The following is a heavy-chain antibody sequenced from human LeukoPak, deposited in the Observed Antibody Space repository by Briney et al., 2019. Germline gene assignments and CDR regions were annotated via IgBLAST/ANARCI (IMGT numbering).Heavy chain of an antibody. CDR1: GGTFSSYA. CDR3: AGDYGGNSVDY. Sequence: GASVKVSCKASGGTFSSYAISWVRQAPGQGLEWMGGIIPIFGTANNAQKFQGRVTITADESTSTAYMELSSLRSEDTAVYYCAGDYGGNSVDYWGQGTLVTVSS. CDR2: IIPIFGTA. J-gene: IGHJ4*02. V-gene: IGHV1-69*13. D-gene: IGHD4-23*01.